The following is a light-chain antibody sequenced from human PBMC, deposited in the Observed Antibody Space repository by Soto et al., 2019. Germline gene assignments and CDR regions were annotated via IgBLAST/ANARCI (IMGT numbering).Light chain of an antibody. Sequence: EIVLTQSPGTLSLSPGARATLSCRTSQTVSSSFLAWYQQKGGQAPRVVIYGASNMATGIPDRFSGSGSGTDFTLTISRLEPEDFAVYYCQQYGSSVYTFGQGTRLEIK. CDR3: QQYGSSVYT. V-gene: IGKV3-20*01. CDR1: QTVSSSF. J-gene: IGKJ2*01. CDR2: GAS.